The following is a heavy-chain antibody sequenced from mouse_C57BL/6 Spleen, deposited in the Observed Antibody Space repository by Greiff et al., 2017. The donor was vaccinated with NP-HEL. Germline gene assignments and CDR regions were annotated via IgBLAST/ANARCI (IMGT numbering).Heavy chain of an antibody. J-gene: IGHJ2*01. D-gene: IGHD1-1*01. CDR2: IYPRSGNT. Sequence: VQVVESGAELARPGASVKLSCKASGYTFTSYGISWVKQRTGQGLEWIGEIYPRSGNTYYNEKFKGKATLTADKSSSTAYMELRSLTSEDSAVYFCARLGGDGSSYFDYWGQGTTLTVSS. CDR3: ARLGGDGSSYFDY. V-gene: IGHV1-81*01. CDR1: GYTFTSYG.